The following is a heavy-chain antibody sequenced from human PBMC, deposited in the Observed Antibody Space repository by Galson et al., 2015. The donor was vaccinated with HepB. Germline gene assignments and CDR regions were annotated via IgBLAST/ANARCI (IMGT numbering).Heavy chain of an antibody. D-gene: IGHD1-26*01. Sequence: SVKVSCKASGYTFTSYAMNWVRQAPGQGLEWMGWINTNTGNPTYAQGFTGRFVFSLVTSVSTAYLQISSLKAEDTAVYYCARVSRVLGLSGSYYDYYYYGMDVWGQGTTVTVSS. V-gene: IGHV7-4-1*02. CDR3: ARVSRVLGLSGSYYDYYYYGMDV. CDR1: GYTFTSYA. J-gene: IGHJ6*02. CDR2: INTNTGNP.